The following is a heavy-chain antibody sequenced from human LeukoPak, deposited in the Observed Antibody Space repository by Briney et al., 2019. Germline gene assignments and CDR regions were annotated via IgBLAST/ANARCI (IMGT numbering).Heavy chain of an antibody. J-gene: IGHJ4*02. D-gene: IGHD6-13*01. CDR1: GFIFSSDG. V-gene: IGHV3-30*02. CDR3: AKDAAAAGIVVDFDY. CDR2: IQLDGGRT. Sequence: GGSLRLSCGASGFIFSSDGMHWVRQAPGKGPEWVAFIQLDGGRTGYADSVKGRFTISRDNSKNSLYLQMNSLRPEDTAMYYCAKDAAAAGIVVDFDYWGQGTLVTVSS.